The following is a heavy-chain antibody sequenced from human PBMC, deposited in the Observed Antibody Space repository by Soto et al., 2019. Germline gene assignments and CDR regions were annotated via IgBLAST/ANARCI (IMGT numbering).Heavy chain of an antibody. D-gene: IGHD6-19*01. CDR2: ISAYNGNT. CDR1: GYTFTSYG. Sequence: ASVKVSCKASGYTFTSYGISWVRQAPGQGLEWMGWISAYNGNTNYAQKLQGRVTMTTDTSTSTAYMELRSLRSDDTAVFYCARGSSGWYQIDAFDIWGQGTMVTVSS. V-gene: IGHV1-18*01. CDR3: ARGSSGWYQIDAFDI. J-gene: IGHJ3*02.